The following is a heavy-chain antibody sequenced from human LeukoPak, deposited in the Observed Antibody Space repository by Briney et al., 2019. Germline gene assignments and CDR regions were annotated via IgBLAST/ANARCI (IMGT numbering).Heavy chain of an antibody. J-gene: IGHJ5*02. D-gene: IGHD2-2*01. CDR2: IYYSGST. CDR3: ARAGVVVPAAILPSFWFDP. Sequence: SETLSLTCTVSGGSISSYYWSWIRQPPGKGLEWIGYIYYSGSTNYNPSLKSRVTISVDTSKNQFSLKLSSVTAADTAVYYCARAGVVVPAAILPSFWFDPWGQGTLVTVSS. CDR1: GGSISSYY. V-gene: IGHV4-59*01.